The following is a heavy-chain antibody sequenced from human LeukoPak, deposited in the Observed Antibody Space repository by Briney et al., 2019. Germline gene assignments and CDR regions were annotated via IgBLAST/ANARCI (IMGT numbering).Heavy chain of an antibody. CDR1: GYTFTSYD. Sequence: VASVKVSCTASGYTFTSYDINWVRQATGQGLEWMGWMNPNSGNTGYAQKFQGRVTMTRSTSISTAYMELSSLRSEDTAVYYCASSRYYDFWSGYYNWFDPWGQGTLVTVSS. CDR3: ASSRYYDFWSGYYNWFDP. V-gene: IGHV1-8*01. J-gene: IGHJ5*02. D-gene: IGHD3-3*01. CDR2: MNPNSGNT.